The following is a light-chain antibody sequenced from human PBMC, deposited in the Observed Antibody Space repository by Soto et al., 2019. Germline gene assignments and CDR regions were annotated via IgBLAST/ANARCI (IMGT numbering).Light chain of an antibody. CDR2: DVS. CDR3: ISYTSSSTHV. CDR1: SSDVGAYNF. Sequence: QSALTQPASVSGSPGQSITISCTGTSSDVGAYNFVSWYQQHPGKLPKLMIFDVSRRPSGVSARFSGSKSGNTASLTISGLQAEDEGDYYCISYTSSSTHVFGSGTKLTVL. J-gene: IGLJ1*01. V-gene: IGLV2-14*03.